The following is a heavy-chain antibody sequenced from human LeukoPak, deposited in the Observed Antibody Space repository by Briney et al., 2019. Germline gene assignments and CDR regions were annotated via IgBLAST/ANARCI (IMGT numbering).Heavy chain of an antibody. CDR1: GFTFSDHG. V-gene: IGHV3-33*01. J-gene: IGHJ4*02. CDR3: AREPYGSGDWYFDY. Sequence: GGSLGLSCAASGFTFSDHGMHWVRQAPGKGLDGVAIIWYNGSKKYHARPVKGRFTISKDNSRNALYLQMSSLSAEDTAVYYCAREPYGSGDWYFDYWGQGTMVTVSS. CDR2: IWYNGSKK. D-gene: IGHD3-10*01.